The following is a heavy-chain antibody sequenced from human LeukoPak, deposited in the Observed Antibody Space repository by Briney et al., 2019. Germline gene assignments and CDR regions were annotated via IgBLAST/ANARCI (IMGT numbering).Heavy chain of an antibody. CDR2: INPRNGDT. Sequence: ASVKVSCKASGYPFTGYYVHWVRQAPGHGLEWMGWINPRNGDTHSAQKFQGRVSMTGDTSITTAYMELSSLTSDDTAVYYCATGAQYGLWGVPYFYYMHVWGTGTTVTVSS. V-gene: IGHV1-2*02. CDR3: ATGAQYGLWGVPYFYYMHV. J-gene: IGHJ6*03. D-gene: IGHD3-10*01. CDR1: GYPFTGYY.